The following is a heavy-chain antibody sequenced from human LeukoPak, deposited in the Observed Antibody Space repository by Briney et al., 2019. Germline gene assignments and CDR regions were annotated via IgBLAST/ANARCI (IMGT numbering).Heavy chain of an antibody. CDR2: IRYDGSNK. D-gene: IGHD2-2*01. CDR3: AKGSQYQLSESRETFDY. J-gene: IGHJ4*02. Sequence: GGSLRLSCAASGFTFSSYGMHWVRQAPGKGLEWVAFIRYDGSNKYYADSVKGRFTISRDNAKNTLFLQMNSLRAEDTALYYCAKGSQYQLSESRETFDYWGQGTLVTVSS. V-gene: IGHV3-30*02. CDR1: GFTFSSYG.